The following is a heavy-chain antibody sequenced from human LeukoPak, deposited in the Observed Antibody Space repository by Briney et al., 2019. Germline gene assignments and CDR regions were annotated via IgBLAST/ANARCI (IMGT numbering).Heavy chain of an antibody. V-gene: IGHV3-11*01. Sequence: GGSLRLSCAASGFTFSDYYMSWIRQAPGKGLEWVSYISSSGSTIHYAGSVKGRFTISRDNAKNSLYLQMNSLRAEDTAVYYCAREMAAHMAEEFYYYGMDVWGQGTTVTVSS. CDR2: ISSSGSTI. D-gene: IGHD3-10*01. CDR3: AREMAAHMAEEFYYYGMDV. J-gene: IGHJ6*02. CDR1: GFTFSDYY.